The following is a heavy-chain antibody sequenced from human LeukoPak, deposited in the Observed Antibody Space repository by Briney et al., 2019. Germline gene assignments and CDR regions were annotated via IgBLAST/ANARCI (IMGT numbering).Heavy chain of an antibody. D-gene: IGHD2/OR15-2a*01. V-gene: IGHV4-61*02. CDR1: GGSISSGSYY. J-gene: IGHJ3*02. CDR3: ARDAANFFLLGVPDAFDI. Sequence: SETLSLTCTVSGGSISSGSYYWSWIRQPAGKGLEWIGRIYTSGSTNYNPSLKSRVTMSVDTSKNQFSLKLSSVTAADTAVYYCARDAANFFLLGVPDAFDIWGQGTMVTVSS. CDR2: IYTSGST.